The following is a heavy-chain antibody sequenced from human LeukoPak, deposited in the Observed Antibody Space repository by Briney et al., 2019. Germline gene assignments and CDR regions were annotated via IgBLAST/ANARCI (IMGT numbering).Heavy chain of an antibody. J-gene: IGHJ4*02. D-gene: IGHD3-22*01. CDR1: GFTFSVYI. Sequence: PGGSLRLSCAASGFTFSVYIMNWVRQAPGKGLEWVASVNTVSSYIYYADAMRGRFTISRDNAKNSLFLQMNSLRAEDTAVYYCARLRRNSDRSDFFYYYDHWGQGTLVTVSS. V-gene: IGHV3-21*01. CDR2: VNTVSSYI. CDR3: ARLRRNSDRSDFFYYYDH.